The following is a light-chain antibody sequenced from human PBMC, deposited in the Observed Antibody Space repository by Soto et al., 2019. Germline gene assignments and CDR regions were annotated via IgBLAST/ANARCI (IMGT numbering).Light chain of an antibody. CDR2: DTS. J-gene: IGLJ2*01. CDR1: TGAVTSGHY. V-gene: IGLV7-46*01. Sequence: QAVVTQEPSLTVSPGGTVTLTCGSSTGAVTSGHYHYWFQQKPGQAPRTLIYDTSNKHSWTPARFSGSLLGGKAALTLSGAQAEDEAEYYCLLSYSGARPVVFGGGTKLTVL. CDR3: LLSYSGARPVV.